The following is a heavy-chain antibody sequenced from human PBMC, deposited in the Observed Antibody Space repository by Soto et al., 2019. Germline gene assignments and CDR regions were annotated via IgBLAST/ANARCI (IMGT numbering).Heavy chain of an antibody. CDR2: INAGNGNT. J-gene: IGHJ6*02. Sequence: QVQLVQSGAEEKKPGASVKVSCKASGYTFTSYAIHWVRQAPGQRLEWMGWINAGNGNTKYSQKFQGRVTITRDTSASAAYMDLSRLRSEDTAVYYCAGGRIQLEHYGMGVWGQGTTVTVSS. D-gene: IGHD1-1*01. CDR3: AGGRIQLEHYGMGV. V-gene: IGHV1-3*05. CDR1: GYTFTSYA.